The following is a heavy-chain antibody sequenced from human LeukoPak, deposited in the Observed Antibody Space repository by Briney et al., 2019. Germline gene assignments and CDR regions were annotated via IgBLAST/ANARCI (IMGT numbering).Heavy chain of an antibody. CDR3: ATDSGLWLVQPEVYYYYGMDV. CDR1: GYTLTELS. D-gene: IGHD6-19*01. J-gene: IGHJ6*02. V-gene: IGHV1-24*01. Sequence: GASVKVSCKVSGYTLTELSMHWVRQAPGKGLEWMGGFDPEDGETIYAQKFQGRVTMTEDTSTDTAYMELSSLRSGDTAVYYCATDSGLWLVQPEVYYYYGMDVWGQGTTVTVSS. CDR2: FDPEDGET.